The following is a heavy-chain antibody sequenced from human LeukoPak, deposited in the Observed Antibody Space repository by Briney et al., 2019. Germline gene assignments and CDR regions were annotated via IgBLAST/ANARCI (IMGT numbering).Heavy chain of an antibody. Sequence: GGSLRLSCAASGFPFSSYGMHWVRQAPGKGLEWVAVIWYDGSEKYYADSVKGRFTISRDNSKNTLFLQMSSLTAEDTAVYYCARWSCDHWGQGTLVTVSS. J-gene: IGHJ5*02. CDR3: ARWSCDH. CDR1: GFPFSSYG. CDR2: IWYDGSEK. V-gene: IGHV3-33*01.